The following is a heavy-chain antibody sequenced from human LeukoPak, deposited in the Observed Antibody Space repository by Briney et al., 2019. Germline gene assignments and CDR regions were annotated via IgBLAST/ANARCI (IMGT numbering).Heavy chain of an antibody. Sequence: SQTLSLTCTVSGGSISSGDYYWSWIRQPPGKGLEWIGYIYYSGSTYYNPSLKSRVTISVDTSNNQFSLKLSSVTAADTAVYYCASTPGGSSYDGYFDYWGQGTLVTVSS. CDR3: ASTPGGSSYDGYFDY. CDR2: IYYSGST. V-gene: IGHV4-30-4*08. D-gene: IGHD6-6*01. J-gene: IGHJ4*02. CDR1: GGSISSGDYY.